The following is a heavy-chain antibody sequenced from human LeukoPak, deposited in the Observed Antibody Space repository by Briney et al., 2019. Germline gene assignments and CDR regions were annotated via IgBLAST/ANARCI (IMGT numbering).Heavy chain of an antibody. Sequence: PSETLSLTCTVSGYSISSGYYWGRIRQPPGKGLEWIGSIYHSGSTYYNPSLKSRVTISVDTSKNQFSLKLSSVTAADTAVYYCASLQDYYGSGSTTVWGQGTLVTVSS. V-gene: IGHV4-38-2*02. CDR1: GYSISSGYY. J-gene: IGHJ4*02. D-gene: IGHD3-10*01. CDR2: IYHSGST. CDR3: ASLQDYYGSGSTTV.